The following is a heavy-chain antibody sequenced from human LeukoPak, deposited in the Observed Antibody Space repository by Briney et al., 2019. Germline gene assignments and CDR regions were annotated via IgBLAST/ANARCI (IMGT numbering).Heavy chain of an antibody. Sequence: AGGSLRPSCAASGFNFANHAMSWVRQTAGKGLEWVSAIGGGGDITYYADSVKGRFTISRDNSKDTLFLQMHSLRPGDTAVYYCVREDTPATANYWGQGTLVTISS. J-gene: IGHJ4*02. D-gene: IGHD2-21*02. V-gene: IGHV3-23*01. CDR3: VREDTPATANY. CDR2: IGGGGDIT. CDR1: GFNFANHA.